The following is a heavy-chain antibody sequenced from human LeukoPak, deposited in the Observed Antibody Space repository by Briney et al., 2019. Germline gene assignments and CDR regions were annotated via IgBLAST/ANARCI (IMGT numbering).Heavy chain of an antibody. Sequence: KAGGSLRLSCAASGFTFSDYYMSWIRQAPGKGLEWVSYISSSGSTIYYADSVKGRFTISRDNAKNSLYLQMNSLRAEDTAVYYCAREAVAGYYFDYWGQGTLVTVSS. D-gene: IGHD6-19*01. J-gene: IGHJ4*02. CDR1: GFTFSDYY. CDR2: ISSSGSTI. CDR3: AREAVAGYYFDY. V-gene: IGHV3-11*01.